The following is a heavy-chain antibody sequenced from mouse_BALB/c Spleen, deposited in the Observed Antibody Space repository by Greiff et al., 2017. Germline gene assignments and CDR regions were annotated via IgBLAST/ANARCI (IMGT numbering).Heavy chain of an antibody. CDR1: GFTFSSYA. Sequence: EVQGVESGGGLVKPGGSLKLSCAASGFTFSSYAMSWVRQTPDKRLEWVASISSGGSTYYPDSVKGRFTISRDNARNILYLQMSSLRSEDTAMYYCARSIPYGNYVWFAYWGQGTLVTVSA. D-gene: IGHD2-1*01. CDR2: ISSGGST. CDR3: ARSIPYGNYVWFAY. V-gene: IGHV5-6-5*01. J-gene: IGHJ3*01.